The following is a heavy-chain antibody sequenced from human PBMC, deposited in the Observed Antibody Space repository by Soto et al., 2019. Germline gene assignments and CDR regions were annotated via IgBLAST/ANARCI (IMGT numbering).Heavy chain of an antibody. V-gene: IGHV1-2*02. D-gene: IGHD6-13*01. CDR3: ARGSDRNWTSWYAH. CDR2: TNTHSGGT. CDR1: GYTFNVYF. Sequence: QVQLEQSGAEVKKPGTSVKVSCKASGYTFNVYFIHWVRQAPGQGLEWMGWTNTHSGGTNYAQKFQGRVTRTRDTSSSTAYMELSRLTSDDTAVYYCARGSDRNWTSWYAHWGQGTLVNVSS. J-gene: IGHJ4*02.